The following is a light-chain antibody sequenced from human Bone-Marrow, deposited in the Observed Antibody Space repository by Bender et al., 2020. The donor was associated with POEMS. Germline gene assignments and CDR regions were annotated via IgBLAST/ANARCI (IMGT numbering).Light chain of an antibody. Sequence: QSALTQPASVSGSPGQSITISCTGTSSDIGHYNYVSWYQQHPGKAPKLMIYDVTKRPSGVSNRFSGSKSGNTASLTISGLQAEDEADYYCTSHAGNNYLLFGGGTKLTV. J-gene: IGLJ2*01. CDR2: DVT. V-gene: IGLV2-14*03. CDR3: TSHAGNNYLL. CDR1: SSDIGHYNY.